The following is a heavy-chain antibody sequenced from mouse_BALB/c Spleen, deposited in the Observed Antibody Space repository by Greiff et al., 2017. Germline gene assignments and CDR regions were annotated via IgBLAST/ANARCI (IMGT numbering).Heavy chain of an antibody. CDR2: IYPGDGDT. V-gene: IGHV1-82*01. D-gene: IGHD1-1*01. CDR1: GYAFSSSW. Sequence: LMESGPELVKPGASVKISCKASGYAFSSSWMNWVKQRPGQGLEWIGRIYPGDGDTNYNGKFKGKATLTADKSSSTAYMQLSSLTSVDSAVYFCARSPYYGYWYFDVWGAGTTVTVSS. CDR3: ARSPYYGYWYFDV. J-gene: IGHJ1*01.